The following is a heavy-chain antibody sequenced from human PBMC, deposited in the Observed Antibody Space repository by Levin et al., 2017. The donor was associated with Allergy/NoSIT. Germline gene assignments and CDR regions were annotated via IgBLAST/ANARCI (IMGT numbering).Heavy chain of an antibody. CDR2: INPSGGST. CDR3: ARDPPHGGYSPRGWFDP. CDR1: GYTFTTYY. D-gene: IGHD3-22*01. J-gene: IGHJ5*02. Sequence: ASVKVSCKASGYTFTTYYIHWVRQAPGQGLEWMGIINPSGGSTSYAQKFQGRVTMTRDTSTSTVYMELSSLRSEDTAVYYCARDPPHGGYSPRGWFDPWGQGTLVTVSS. V-gene: IGHV1-46*01.